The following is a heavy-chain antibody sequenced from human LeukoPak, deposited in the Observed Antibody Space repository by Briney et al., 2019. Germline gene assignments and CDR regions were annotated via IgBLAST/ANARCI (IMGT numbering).Heavy chain of an antibody. CDR1: GFTFSSYW. CDR3: ASQPGDASDI. J-gene: IGHJ3*02. V-gene: IGHV3-74*01. CDR2: ITGDGSST. Sequence: PGGSLRLSCAASGFTFSSYWMHWVRQAPGKGLVWVSRITGDGSSTSYADSVEGRFTISRDNAKNTLYLQMSSLRAEDTAVYYCASQPGDASDIWGQGTMVTVSS.